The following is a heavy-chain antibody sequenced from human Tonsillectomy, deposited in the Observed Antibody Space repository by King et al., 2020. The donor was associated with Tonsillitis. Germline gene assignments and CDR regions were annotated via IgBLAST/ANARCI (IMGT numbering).Heavy chain of an antibody. CDR1: GFTFSSYA. V-gene: IGHV3-23*03. D-gene: IGHD6-13*01. Sequence: VQLVESGGGLVQPGGSLRLSCAASGFTFSSYAMSWVRQAPGKGLEWVSVIFSGVDSTYYADSVKGRFAISRDNSKNTLYLQMNSLRAEDTAVYYCAKHGAPSSSSWYGYFDYWGQGTLVTVSS. CDR3: AKHGAPSSSSWYGYFDY. CDR2: IFSGVDST. J-gene: IGHJ4*02.